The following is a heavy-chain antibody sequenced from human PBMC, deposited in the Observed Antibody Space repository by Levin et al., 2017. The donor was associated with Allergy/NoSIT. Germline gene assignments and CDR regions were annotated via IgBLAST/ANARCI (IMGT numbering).Heavy chain of an antibody. CDR2: ISYDGSNK. CDR3: AKWGSGYCSGGSCLGFDY. J-gene: IGHJ4*02. Sequence: GGSLRLSCAASGFTFSSYGMHWVRQAPGKGLEWVAVISYDGSNKYYADSVKGRFTISRDNSKNTLYLQMNSLRAEDTAVYYCAKWGSGYCSGGSCLGFDYWGQGTLVTVSS. CDR1: GFTFSSYG. D-gene: IGHD2-15*01. V-gene: IGHV3-30*18.